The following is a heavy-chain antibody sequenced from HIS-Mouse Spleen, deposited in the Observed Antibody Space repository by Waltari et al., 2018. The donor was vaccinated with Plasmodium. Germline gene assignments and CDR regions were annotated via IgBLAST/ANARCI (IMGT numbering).Heavy chain of an antibody. V-gene: IGHV3-30*18. CDR3: AKDRRSSSWYVDY. Sequence: QVQLVEHGGGVFQPGRSLRLSCAASGYTFSSYGMHWVRQAPGKGLEWVAVISYDGSNKYYADSVKGQFTISRDNSKNALYLQMNSLRAEDTAVYYCAKDRRSSSWYVDYWGQGTLVTVSS. J-gene: IGHJ4*02. CDR1: GYTFSSYG. CDR2: ISYDGSNK. D-gene: IGHD6-13*01.